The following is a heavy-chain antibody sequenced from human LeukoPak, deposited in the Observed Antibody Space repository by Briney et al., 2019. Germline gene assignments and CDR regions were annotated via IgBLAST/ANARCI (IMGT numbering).Heavy chain of an antibody. J-gene: IGHJ4*02. CDR2: INPNGGGT. CDR1: GYSFTSYW. V-gene: IGHV1-2*02. CDR3: ARRGSATVVQDF. D-gene: IGHD4-23*01. Sequence: GESLKISCKGSGYSFTSYWIGWVRQAPGQGLEWMGWINPNGGGTNFAQKFQGRVTLTRDTSIPTAYMELSRLRSDDTAVYYCARRGSATVVQDFWGQGTLVTVSS.